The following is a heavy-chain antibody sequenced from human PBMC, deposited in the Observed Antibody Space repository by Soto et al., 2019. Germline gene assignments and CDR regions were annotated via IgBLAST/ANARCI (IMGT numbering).Heavy chain of an antibody. D-gene: IGHD6-13*01. J-gene: IGHJ6*02. CDR2: INHSGST. V-gene: IGHV4-34*01. CDR3: ARAPSSRGDYYYGMDV. Sequence: QVQLQQWGAGLLKPSETLSLTCAVYGGSFSGYYWSWIRQPPGKGLGWIGEINHSGSTNYNPSLKSRVTISVDTSKNQFSLKLSSVTAADTAVYYCARAPSSRGDYYYGMDVWGQGTTVTVSS. CDR1: GGSFSGYY.